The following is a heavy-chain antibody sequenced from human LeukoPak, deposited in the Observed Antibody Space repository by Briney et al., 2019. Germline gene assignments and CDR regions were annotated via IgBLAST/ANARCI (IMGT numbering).Heavy chain of an antibody. CDR3: ARVHKYCSGISCYRFDP. V-gene: IGHV4-4*02. CDR2: VDHSGST. CDR1: GGSISSAHW. Sequence: PSETLSLTCAVSGGSISSAHWWSWVRQPPVKGLEWIGEVDHSGSTKYNPALKSRVTISVDKSKNQFSLRLSSVTAADTAVYYCARVHKYCSGISCYRFDPWGEGALLTVSS. D-gene: IGHD2-2*01. J-gene: IGHJ5*02.